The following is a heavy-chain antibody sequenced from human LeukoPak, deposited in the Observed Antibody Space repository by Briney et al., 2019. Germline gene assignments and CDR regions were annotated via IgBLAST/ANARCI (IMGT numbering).Heavy chain of an antibody. J-gene: IGHJ4*02. D-gene: IGHD3-10*01. CDR1: GGSFSGYY. V-gene: IGHV4-34*01. CDR3: ARGYGSGNYYPKDY. CDR2: INHSGST. Sequence: SETLSLTCAVYGGSFSGYYWSWIRQPPGKGLEWIGEINHSGSTNYNPSLKSRVTISVDTYKNQWSLKLTSVTAADTAVYYCARGYGSGNYYPKDYWGQGTLVTVSS.